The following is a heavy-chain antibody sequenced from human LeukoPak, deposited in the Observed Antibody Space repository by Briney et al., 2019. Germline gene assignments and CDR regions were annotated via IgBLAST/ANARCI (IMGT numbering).Heavy chain of an antibody. CDR1: GFTFSSYA. V-gene: IGHV3-23*01. CDR2: ISGSGGST. Sequence: GGSLSLSCAATGFTFSSYAMSWVRQARGKGMEWVSAISGSGGSTYYADSVKGRFTISRDNSKNTLYLQMNSLRAEDTAVYYCAKDLEWFGELSFDYWGQGTLVTVSS. D-gene: IGHD3-10*01. J-gene: IGHJ4*02. CDR3: AKDLEWFGELSFDY.